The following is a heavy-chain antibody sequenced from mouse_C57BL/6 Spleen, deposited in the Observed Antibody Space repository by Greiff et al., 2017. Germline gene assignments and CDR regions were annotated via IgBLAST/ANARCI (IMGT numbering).Heavy chain of an antibody. CDR1: GYTFTSYN. Sequence: QVQLQQSGAELVRPGASVKMSCKASGYTFTSYNMHWVKQTPRQGLEWIGAIYPGNGDTSYNQTFKGKATLTVDKSSSTAYMQLSSLTSEDSAVXFGARPLLLSGDYYAMDYWGQGTSVTVSS. D-gene: IGHD2-1*01. J-gene: IGHJ4*01. CDR3: ARPLLLSGDYYAMDY. V-gene: IGHV1-12*01. CDR2: IYPGNGDT.